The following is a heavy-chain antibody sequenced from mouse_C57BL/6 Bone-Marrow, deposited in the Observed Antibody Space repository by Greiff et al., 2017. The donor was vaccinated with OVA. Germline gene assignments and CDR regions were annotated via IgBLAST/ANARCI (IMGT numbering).Heavy chain of an antibody. CDR2: IYPSDSET. CDR1: GYTFTSYW. J-gene: IGHJ3*01. CDR3: ARREFYSNYSFAY. V-gene: IGHV1-61*01. D-gene: IGHD2-5*01. Sequence: QVQLQQPGAELVRPGSSVKLSCKASGYTFTSYWMDWVKQRPGQGLEWIGNIYPSDSETHYNQKFKDKATLTVDKSSSTAYMQLSSLTSEDSAVYYCARREFYSNYSFAYWGQGTLVTVSA.